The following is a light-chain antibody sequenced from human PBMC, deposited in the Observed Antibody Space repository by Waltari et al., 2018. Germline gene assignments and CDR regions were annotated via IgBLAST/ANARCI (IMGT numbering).Light chain of an antibody. J-gene: IGKJ2*03. CDR2: CAS. CDR3: QDYNSSPFS. V-gene: IGKV3-20*01. Sequence: VILTQSPATLSLSPGERATLSCRASQSVSSYLAWYQQKPGQAPRLLIYCASSRATGIPDRFSGSGSGTEFTLTISSLEPEDFAVYYCQDYNSSPFSFGQGTKVEIK. CDR1: QSVSSY.